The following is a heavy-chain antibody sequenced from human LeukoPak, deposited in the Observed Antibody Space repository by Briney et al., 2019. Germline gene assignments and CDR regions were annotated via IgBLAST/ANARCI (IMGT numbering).Heavy chain of an antibody. CDR2: IRYDGSNK. J-gene: IGHJ1*01. D-gene: IGHD6-6*01. V-gene: IGHV3-30*02. CDR1: GFTFSSYG. Sequence: GGSLRLSCAASGFTFSSYGMHWVRQAPGKGLEWVAFIRYDGSNKYYADSVKGRFTISRDNSKNTLYLQMNSLRAEDTAVYYCAKDLAARTAEYFQHWGQGTLVTVSS. CDR3: AKDLAARTAEYFQH.